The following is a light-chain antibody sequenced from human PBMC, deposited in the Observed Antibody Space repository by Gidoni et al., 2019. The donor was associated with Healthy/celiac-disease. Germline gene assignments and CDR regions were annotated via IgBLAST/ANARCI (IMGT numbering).Light chain of an antibody. CDR2: GAS. Sequence: EIVSTQSPGTLSLSPGERATLSCRASQSVSSSYLAWYQQKPGQAPRLLIYGASSRATGIPDRFRGSGSGTDFTLTISRLEPEDFAVYYCQQYGSSPLTFGQGTRLEIK. CDR1: QSVSSSY. V-gene: IGKV3-20*01. CDR3: QQYGSSPLT. J-gene: IGKJ5*01.